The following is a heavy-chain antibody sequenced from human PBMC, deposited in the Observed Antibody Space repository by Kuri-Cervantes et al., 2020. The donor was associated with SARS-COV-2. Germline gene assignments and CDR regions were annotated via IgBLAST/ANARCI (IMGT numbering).Heavy chain of an antibody. Sequence: SETLSLTCTVSGGSISSYYWSWIRQPPGKGLEWIGYIYYSGSTNYNPSLKSRVTISVDTSKNQFSLKLSSVTAADTAVYYCARQLSSGWYPYYYGMDVWGQGTTVTVSS. D-gene: IGHD6-19*01. CDR3: ARQLSSGWYPYYYGMDV. CDR2: IYYSGST. CDR1: GGSISSYY. V-gene: IGHV4-59*08. J-gene: IGHJ6*02.